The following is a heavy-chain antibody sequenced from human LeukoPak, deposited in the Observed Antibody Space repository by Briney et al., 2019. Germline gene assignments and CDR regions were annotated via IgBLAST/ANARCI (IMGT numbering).Heavy chain of an antibody. J-gene: IGHJ5*02. D-gene: IGHD2-21*02. CDR2: ISGSGSTI. CDR3: ARDGPRGEVTPNWFDP. V-gene: IGHV3-11*01. CDR1: GFTFSDYY. Sequence: GGSLRLSCAASGFTFSDYYMSWIRQAPGKGLEWVSYISGSGSTIYYADSVKGRFTISRDNAKNSLYLQMNSLRAEDTAVYYCARDGPRGEVTPNWFDPWGQGTLVTVSS.